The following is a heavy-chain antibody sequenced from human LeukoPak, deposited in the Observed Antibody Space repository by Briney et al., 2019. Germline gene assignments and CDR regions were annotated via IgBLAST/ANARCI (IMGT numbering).Heavy chain of an antibody. V-gene: IGHV1-2*02. D-gene: IGHD3-22*01. J-gene: IGHJ4*02. Sequence: ASVKVSCKASGYTFTDFLMHWVRQAPGQGLEWMGWINPYSGVTDYAEKFQGRVTMARDTSVSTAYMELSRLTSEDTALYYCARAPRDSSSSNYMRRFDYWGQGTLVTVSS. CDR1: GYTFTDFL. CDR2: INPYSGVT. CDR3: ARAPRDSSSSNYMRRFDY.